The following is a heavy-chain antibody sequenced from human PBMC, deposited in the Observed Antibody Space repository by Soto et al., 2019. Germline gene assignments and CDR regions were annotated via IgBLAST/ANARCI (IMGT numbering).Heavy chain of an antibody. D-gene: IGHD3-9*01. Sequence: PGGSLRLSCAASGFTFSSYAMSWVRQAPGKGLEWVSGLSGSGRSTYYADSVKGRFTISRDNSKDTLYLQLNSLRAEDTAVYYCAKLRYDILTDFDYWGQGTLVTVSS. CDR1: GFTFSSYA. CDR2: LSGSGRST. CDR3: AKLRYDILTDFDY. V-gene: IGHV3-23*01. J-gene: IGHJ4*02.